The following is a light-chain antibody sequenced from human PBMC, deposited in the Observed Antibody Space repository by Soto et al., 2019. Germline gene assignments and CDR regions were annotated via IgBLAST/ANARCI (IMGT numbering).Light chain of an antibody. CDR3: SSYTSSSTLSTYV. CDR2: DVS. V-gene: IGLV2-14*03. Sequence: QSVLTQPASVSGSPGQSITISCTGTSSDVGGYNYVSWYQHHPGKAPKLMIYDVSNRPSGVSNRFSGSKSGNTASLIISGLQAEDEADYYCSSYTSSSTLSTYVFGTGTKLNVL. CDR1: SSDVGGYNY. J-gene: IGLJ1*01.